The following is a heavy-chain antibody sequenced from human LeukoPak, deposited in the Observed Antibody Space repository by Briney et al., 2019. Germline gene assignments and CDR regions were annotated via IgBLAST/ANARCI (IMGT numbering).Heavy chain of an antibody. CDR1: GFIFSHHG. Sequence: GGSLRLSCAASGFIFSHHGMNWVRQAPGKGLEWVSGIRTDGVTTHYADSVKGRFIISRDNSKNTVYLQMNSLSAEDAAVYYCVKDDGWVQYANWGQGTLVTVSS. V-gene: IGHV3-23*01. CDR3: VKDDGWVQYAN. J-gene: IGHJ4*02. D-gene: IGHD5-24*01. CDR2: IRTDGVTT.